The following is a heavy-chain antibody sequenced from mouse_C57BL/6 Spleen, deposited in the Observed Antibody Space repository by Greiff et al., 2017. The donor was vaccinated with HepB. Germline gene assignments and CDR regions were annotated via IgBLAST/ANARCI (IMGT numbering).Heavy chain of an antibody. CDR1: GYTFTSYG. D-gene: IGHD1-1*01. CDR3: ARQDCGRSLFAC. CDR2: IYPRSGNT. J-gene: IGHJ3*01. V-gene: IGHV1-81*01. Sequence: QVQLQQSGAELARPGASVKLSCKASGYTFTSYGISWVKQRTGQGLEWIGEIYPRSGNTNYNKKFKGKATLTADKSSSTAYMELRSLTSEDSAVYFCARQDCGRSLFACWGQGTLVTVSA.